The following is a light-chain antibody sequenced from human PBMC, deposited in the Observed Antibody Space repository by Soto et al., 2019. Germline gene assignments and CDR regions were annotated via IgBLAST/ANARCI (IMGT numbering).Light chain of an antibody. Sequence: DIQMTQSPSTLSASVGDRVTITCRASQSISSWLAWYQQKPGKAPKLLIYDASSLESGVPSRVSGSGSEKEFTLAISVLQPDDFATYYSKQYNSYPYTFGQGTKLEIK. CDR3: KQYNSYPYT. V-gene: IGKV1-5*01. J-gene: IGKJ2*01. CDR2: DAS. CDR1: QSISSW.